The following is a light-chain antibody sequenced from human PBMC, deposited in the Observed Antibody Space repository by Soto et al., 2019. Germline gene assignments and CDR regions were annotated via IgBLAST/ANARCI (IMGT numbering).Light chain of an antibody. CDR1: QSVSSTY. V-gene: IGKV3-20*01. CDR3: QQYGSFRT. Sequence: EIVLTQSPGTLSLSPGERATLSCRASQSVSSTYLAWYQQKPGQAPRLLIYGTSSRATGIADRFSGSGSGTDFTLTISRLEPEDFAVYYCQQYGSFRTFCGGTKVEIK. J-gene: IGKJ4*01. CDR2: GTS.